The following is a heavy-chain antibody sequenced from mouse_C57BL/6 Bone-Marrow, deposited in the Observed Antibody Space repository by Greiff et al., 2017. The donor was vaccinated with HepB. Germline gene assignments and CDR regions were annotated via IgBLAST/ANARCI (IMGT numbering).Heavy chain of an antibody. D-gene: IGHD1-1*01. CDR3: ARPTYYYGPAWFAY. V-gene: IGHV1-54*01. CDR2: INPGSGGT. CDR1: GYAFTNYL. Sequence: VQLQQSGAELVRPGTSVKVSCKASGYAFTNYLIEWVKQRPGQGLEWIGVINPGSGGTNYNEKFKGKATLTADKSSSTAYMQLSSLTSEDSAVYFCARPTYYYGPAWFAYWGQGTLVTVSA. J-gene: IGHJ3*01.